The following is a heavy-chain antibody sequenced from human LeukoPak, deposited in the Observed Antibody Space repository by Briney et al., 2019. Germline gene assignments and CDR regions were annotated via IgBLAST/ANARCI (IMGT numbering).Heavy chain of an antibody. CDR2: FSAYSGDA. CDR3: ASEVSSSLDY. Sequence: ASVKVSCKASGGTFSSYAISWVRQAPGQGLEWMGWFSAYSGDANYAQKFQGRVTMTTDTSTSTAYMELRSLRSDDTAVYYCASEVSSSLDYWGQGTLVTVSS. CDR1: GGTFSSYA. D-gene: IGHD6-13*01. V-gene: IGHV1-18*01. J-gene: IGHJ4*02.